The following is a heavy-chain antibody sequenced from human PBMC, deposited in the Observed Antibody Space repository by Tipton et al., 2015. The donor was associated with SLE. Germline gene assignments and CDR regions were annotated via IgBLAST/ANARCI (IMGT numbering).Heavy chain of an antibody. V-gene: IGHV4-61*02. CDR2: IYTSGST. Sequence: TLSLTCTVSGGSISSGSYYWSWIRQPAGKGLEWIGRIYTSGSTNYNPSLKSRVTISVDTSENHFSLKLTSVTAADTAVYYCARLGLYCTAGTCPRLHFDYWGQGTLVTVSS. CDR3: ARLGLYCTAGTCPRLHFDY. D-gene: IGHD2-8*02. CDR1: GGSISSGSYY. J-gene: IGHJ4*02.